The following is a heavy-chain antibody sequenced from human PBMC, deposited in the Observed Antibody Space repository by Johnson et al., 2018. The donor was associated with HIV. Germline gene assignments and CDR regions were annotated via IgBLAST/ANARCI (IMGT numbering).Heavy chain of an antibody. J-gene: IGHJ3*01. CDR1: QFTFSSYY. V-gene: IGHV3-25*03. D-gene: IGHD6-13*01. Sequence: VQLVESGGGLAKPAWSPRLSCAASQFTFSSYYMNCVRQAPGNGLELVGQVNPNGGSTYLIDSGKDRFNISRNNAKKSLYLQMNSLRAEETAVYYCATAAAGLDAFDVWGQGTMVTVSS. CDR2: VNPNGGST. CDR3: ATAAAGLDAFDV.